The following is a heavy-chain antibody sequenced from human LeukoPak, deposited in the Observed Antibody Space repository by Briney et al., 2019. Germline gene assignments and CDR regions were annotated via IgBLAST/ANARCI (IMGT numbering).Heavy chain of an antibody. Sequence: GGSLRLSCAAAGFTFSNYGMHWVRQAPGMGLEWVAFIQFDGSNKFYADSVKGRFTISRDNSKNTLYLQMNSLRAEDTAVYYCAKDSLAAAGGCSDYWGQGTLVTVSS. D-gene: IGHD6-13*01. CDR2: IQFDGSNK. V-gene: IGHV3-30*02. J-gene: IGHJ4*02. CDR1: GFTFSNYG. CDR3: AKDSLAAAGGCSDY.